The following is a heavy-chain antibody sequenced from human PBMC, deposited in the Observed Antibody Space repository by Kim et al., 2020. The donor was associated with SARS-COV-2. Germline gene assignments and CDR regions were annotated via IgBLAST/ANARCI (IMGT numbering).Heavy chain of an antibody. CDR1: GYTFTSYG. D-gene: IGHD6-13*01. Sequence: ASVKVSCKASGYTFTSYGISWVRQAPGQGLEWMGWISAYNGNTNYAQKLQGRVTMTTDTSTSTAYMELRSLRSDDTAVYYCARSRDIAAAGTRVYNWFDPWGQGTLVTVSS. CDR3: ARSRDIAAAGTRVYNWFDP. V-gene: IGHV1-18*01. J-gene: IGHJ5*02. CDR2: ISAYNGNT.